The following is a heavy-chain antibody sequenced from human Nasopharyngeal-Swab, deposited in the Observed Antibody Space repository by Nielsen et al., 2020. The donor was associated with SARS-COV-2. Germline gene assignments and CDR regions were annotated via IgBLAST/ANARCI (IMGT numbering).Heavy chain of an antibody. J-gene: IGHJ6*03. CDR3: ARVAHAGDYYFYMDV. Sequence: GGSLRLSCAASGFTFSDYYMSWIRQAPGKGLEWVSYISATSSYTNYADSVKGRLIISRDNAKNSLYLQMNSLRAEDTAVYYCARVAHAGDYYFYMDVWGKGTTVTVSS. CDR2: ISATSSYT. CDR1: GFTFSDYY. V-gene: IGHV3-11*06.